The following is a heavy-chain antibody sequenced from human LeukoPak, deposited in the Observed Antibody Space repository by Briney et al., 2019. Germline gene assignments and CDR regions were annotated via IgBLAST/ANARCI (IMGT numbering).Heavy chain of an antibody. CDR2: IKQDGSEK. V-gene: IGHV3-7*01. CDR3: ARELAARPWYFDY. J-gene: IGHJ4*02. CDR1: GFTSSSYW. Sequence: GGSLRLSCAASGFTSSSYWMSWVRQAPGKGLEWVANIKQDGSEKYYVDSVKGRFTISRDNAKNSLYLQMNSLRAEDTAVYYCARELAARPWYFDYWGQGTLVTVSS. D-gene: IGHD6-6*01.